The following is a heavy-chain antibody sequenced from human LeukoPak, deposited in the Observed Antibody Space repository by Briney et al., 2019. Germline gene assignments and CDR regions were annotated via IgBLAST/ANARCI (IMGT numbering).Heavy chain of an antibody. CDR2: IYYSGSA. V-gene: IGHV4-59*01. Sequence: SETLSLPCTVSGGSISTYYWSWIRQPPGKGLEWIGYIYYSGSAKYNPSLKSRVTISVDTSKNQFSLKLSSVTAADTAVYYCARSYGSGNYFDYWGQGILVTVSS. D-gene: IGHD3-10*01. J-gene: IGHJ4*02. CDR3: ARSYGSGNYFDY. CDR1: GGSISTYY.